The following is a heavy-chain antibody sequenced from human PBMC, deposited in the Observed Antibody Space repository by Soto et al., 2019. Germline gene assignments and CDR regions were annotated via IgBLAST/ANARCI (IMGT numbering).Heavy chain of an antibody. CDR1: GGSVSSASYS. D-gene: IGHD5-12*01. CDR2: IYYRGST. Sequence: SETLSLTCSVSGGSVSSASYSWTWIRQPPGKGLEWIGYIYYRGSTNYNPSLKSRVTISVATSKNQFSLKLSSVTAADTAVYYCARVIGGYDYYYYYGMDVWGQGNPGHRLL. CDR3: ARVIGGYDYYYYYGMDV. J-gene: IGHJ6*02. V-gene: IGHV4-61*01.